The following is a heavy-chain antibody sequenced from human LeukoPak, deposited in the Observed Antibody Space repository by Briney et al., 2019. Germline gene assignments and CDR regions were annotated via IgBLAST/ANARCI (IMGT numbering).Heavy chain of an antibody. Sequence: SETLSLTCTVSGGSISSYYWSWIRQPPGKGLEWIGYIYYSGSTNYNPSLKSRVTISVDTSKNQFSLKLSSVTAADTAVYYCARGNWGSYAFDIRGQGTMVTVSS. CDR1: GGSISSYY. J-gene: IGHJ3*02. V-gene: IGHV4-59*01. D-gene: IGHD7-27*01. CDR2: IYYSGST. CDR3: ARGNWGSYAFDI.